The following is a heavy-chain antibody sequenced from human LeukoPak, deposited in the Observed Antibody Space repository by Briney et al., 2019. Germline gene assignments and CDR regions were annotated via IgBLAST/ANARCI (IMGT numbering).Heavy chain of an antibody. D-gene: IGHD1-26*01. CDR1: GDSISSSSSY. V-gene: IGHV4-39*07. CDR3: ARGRRGSYFQDY. J-gene: IGHJ4*02. Sequence: SETLSLTCTVSGDSISSSSSYWGWIRQPPGKGLEWIGSMRFGATTSYDPSLKSQVTISVDPSKNQFSLKLSSVTAADTALYYCARGRRGSYFQDYWGQGTLVTVSS. CDR2: MRFGATT.